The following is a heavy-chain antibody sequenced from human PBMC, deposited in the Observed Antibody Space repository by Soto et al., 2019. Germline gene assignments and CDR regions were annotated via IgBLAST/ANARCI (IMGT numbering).Heavy chain of an antibody. CDR1: GYTFTSYD. V-gene: IGHV1-8*01. D-gene: IGHD4-17*01. Sequence: GASVKVSCKASGYTFTSYDINWVRQATGHGLEWMGWMNPNSGNTGYAQKFQGRVTMTRNTSISTAYMELSSLRSEDTAVYYCAISPVTYYYYGMDVWGQGTTVTVSS. J-gene: IGHJ6*02. CDR2: MNPNSGNT. CDR3: AISPVTYYYYGMDV.